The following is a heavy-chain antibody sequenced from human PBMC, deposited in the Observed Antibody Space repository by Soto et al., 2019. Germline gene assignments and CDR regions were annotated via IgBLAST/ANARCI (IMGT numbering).Heavy chain of an antibody. V-gene: IGHV4-59*01. Sequence: SETMSLTCTVSGGSISNYYWSWIRQPPGKGLEWIGYIYYSGSTNYNPSLKSRVTISVDTSKNQFSLKLSSVPAADTALYSCARGSSRTGTICNGMHYCYYYYAMDVWGQGTTVTVSS. J-gene: IGHJ6*02. CDR1: GGSISNYY. D-gene: IGHD1-1*01. CDR2: IYYSGST. CDR3: ARGSSRTGTICNGMHYCYYYYAMDV.